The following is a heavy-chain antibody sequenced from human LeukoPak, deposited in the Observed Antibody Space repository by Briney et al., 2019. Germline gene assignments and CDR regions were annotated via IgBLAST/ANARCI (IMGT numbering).Heavy chain of an antibody. D-gene: IGHD1-26*01. J-gene: IGHJ4*02. CDR2: ISGSGGST. V-gene: IGHV3-23*01. Sequence: GGSLRLSCAASGFTFSCCAMHWVRQAPGKGLEWVSAISGSGGSTYYADSVKGRFTISRDNSKNTLYLQMNSLRAEDTAVYYCAKDSIVGATSGVYWGQGTLVTVSS. CDR3: AKDSIVGATSGVY. CDR1: GFTFSCCA.